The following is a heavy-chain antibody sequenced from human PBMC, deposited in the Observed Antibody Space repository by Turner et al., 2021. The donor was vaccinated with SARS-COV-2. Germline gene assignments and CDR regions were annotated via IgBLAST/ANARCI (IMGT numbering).Heavy chain of an antibody. CDR1: GYTFTSYD. J-gene: IGHJ5*02. D-gene: IGHD6-13*01. CDR3: ARDRIAAAGTGWFDP. CDR2: ISAYNGNT. Sequence: QVQLVQSGAEVKKPGASVRVSCKPSGYTFTSYDISWVRQAPGQGLEWMGWISAYNGNTNYAQKLQGRVTMTTDTSTSTAYMELRSLRSDDTAVYYCARDRIAAAGTGWFDPWGQGTLVTVSS. V-gene: IGHV1-18*01.